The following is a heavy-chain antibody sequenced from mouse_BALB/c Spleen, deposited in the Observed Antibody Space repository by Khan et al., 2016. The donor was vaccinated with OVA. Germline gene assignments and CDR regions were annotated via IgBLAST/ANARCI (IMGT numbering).Heavy chain of an antibody. CDR2: INTYTGEP. CDR3: ARKGNYWYFDV. J-gene: IGHJ1*01. V-gene: IGHV9-3-1*01. D-gene: IGHD2-1*01. Sequence: QIQLVQSGPELKKPGETVKISCKASGYTFTNYGMNWVKQAPGKGLKWMGWINTYTGEPTYADDFKGRIAFSLATSASTAYLQINNLQNEDTATYFCARKGNYWYFDVWGAGTTVTVSS. CDR1: GYTFTNYG.